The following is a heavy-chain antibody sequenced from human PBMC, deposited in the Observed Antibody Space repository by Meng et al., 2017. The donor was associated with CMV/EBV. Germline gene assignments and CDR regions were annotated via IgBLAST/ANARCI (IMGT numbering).Heavy chain of an antibody. CDR1: GFTFSSYA. CDR3: ARERGGSNAFDI. CDR2: ISYDGSNK. V-gene: IGHV3-30*04. Sequence: GESLKISCAASGFTFSSYAMHWVRQAPGKGLEWVAVISYDGSNKYYADSVKGRFTISRDNAKNSLYLQMNSLRAEDTAVYYCARERGGSNAFDIWGQGTMVTVSS. D-gene: IGHD2-15*01. J-gene: IGHJ3*02.